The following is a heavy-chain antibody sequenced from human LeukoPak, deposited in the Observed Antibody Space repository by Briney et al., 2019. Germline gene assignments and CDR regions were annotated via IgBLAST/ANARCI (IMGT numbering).Heavy chain of an antibody. V-gene: IGHV4-31*11. CDR1: GDSICSGAYY. CDR3: ARVAAATTNPRFDF. D-gene: IGHD1-1*01. Sequence: SETLSLTCAVSGDSICSGAYYWSWVRQLPEKGLDWIGYIGYTGDTYYNPSLRSRATISKDTSKTQFSLTLNSLTAADTAVYYCARVAAATTNPRFDFWGQGTLVTVSS. J-gene: IGHJ4*02. CDR2: IGYTGDT.